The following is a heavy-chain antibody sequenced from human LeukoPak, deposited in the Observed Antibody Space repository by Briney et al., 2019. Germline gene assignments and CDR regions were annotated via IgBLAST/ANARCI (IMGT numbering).Heavy chain of an antibody. Sequence: SETLSLTCTVSGASISDSSYYWGWIRQPPGKGLEWIGSTFYGGATHYNPSLKSRVTISVDRSKDQFSLGLTSVTAADTAMYYCARQTKYYDLYTGYSPYYFDYWGQGTLVTVSS. CDR3: ARQTKYYDLYTGYSPYYFDY. D-gene: IGHD3-9*01. J-gene: IGHJ4*02. CDR1: GASISDSSYY. CDR2: TFYGGAT. V-gene: IGHV4-39*01.